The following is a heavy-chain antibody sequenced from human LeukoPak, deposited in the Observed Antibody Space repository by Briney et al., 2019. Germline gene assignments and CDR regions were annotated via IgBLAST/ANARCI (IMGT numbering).Heavy chain of an antibody. D-gene: IGHD6-19*01. V-gene: IGHV3-30*02. CDR1: GFDFSNNG. CDR3: AKDIAVSDSYFDY. Sequence: GGSLRLSCGASGFDFSNNGMHWVRQAPGKGLGWGSFIRFDAANQYYADSVKGRFTISRDDSKKTLYLQMDSLRYEDTGIYHCAKDIAVSDSYFDYWGQGNLVTVSS. J-gene: IGHJ4*02. CDR2: IRFDAANQ.